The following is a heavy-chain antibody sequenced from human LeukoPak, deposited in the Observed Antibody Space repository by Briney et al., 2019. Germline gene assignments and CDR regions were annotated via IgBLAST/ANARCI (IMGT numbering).Heavy chain of an antibody. Sequence: ASVKVSCKASGYTFTSYGISWVRQAPGQGLEWMGWISAYNGNTNYAQRLQGRVTMTTDTSTSTAYMELRSLRSDVTAVYYCARDVNPDLLDTAMVTVFDYWGQGTLVTVSS. CDR1: GYTFTSYG. CDR3: ARDVNPDLLDTAMVTVFDY. J-gene: IGHJ4*02. D-gene: IGHD5-18*01. V-gene: IGHV1-18*01. CDR2: ISAYNGNT.